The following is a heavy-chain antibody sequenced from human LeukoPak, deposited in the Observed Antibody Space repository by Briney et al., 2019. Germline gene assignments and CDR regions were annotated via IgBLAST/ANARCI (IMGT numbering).Heavy chain of an antibody. CDR2: IIPIFGTA. Sequence: GASVKLSCKASGGTFSSYAISWVRQAPGQGLEWMGGIIPIFGTANYAQKFQGRVTITTDESTSTAYMELSSLRSEDTAVYYCARGPPTYYYDSSGYYFDYWGQGTLVTVSS. D-gene: IGHD3-22*01. J-gene: IGHJ4*02. CDR1: GGTFSSYA. CDR3: ARGPPTYYYDSSGYYFDY. V-gene: IGHV1-69*05.